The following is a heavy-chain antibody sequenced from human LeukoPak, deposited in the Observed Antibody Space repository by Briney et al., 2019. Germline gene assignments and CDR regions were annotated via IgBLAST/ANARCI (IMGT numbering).Heavy chain of an antibody. CDR3: ARRNTVTQGLDN. CDR2: IRNKANSYTT. J-gene: IGHJ4*02. Sequence: GGSLRLSCAASGFTFIDHYMDWVRQAPGKGLEWIGRIRNKANSYTTEYAASVKGRFTVSRDDSKNSLFLQMNSLESEDTAVYYCARRNTVTQGLDNWGQGTLVTVSS. D-gene: IGHD2/OR15-2a*01. V-gene: IGHV3-72*01. CDR1: GFTFIDHY.